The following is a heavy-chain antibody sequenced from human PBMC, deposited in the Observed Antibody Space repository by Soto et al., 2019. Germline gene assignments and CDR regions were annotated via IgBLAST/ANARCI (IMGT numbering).Heavy chain of an antibody. D-gene: IGHD3-3*01. CDR2: ISSSSSYI. CDR1: GFTFSSYS. CDR3: AREGEALPKYYVFWSGYYMDYYYYMDV. Sequence: PGGSLRLSCAASGFTFSSYSMNWVRQAPGKGLEWVSSISSSSSYIYYADSVKGRFTISRDNAKNSLYLQMNSLRAEDTAVYYCAREGEALPKYYVFWSGYYMDYYYYMDVWGKGTTVIVSS. V-gene: IGHV3-21*01. J-gene: IGHJ6*03.